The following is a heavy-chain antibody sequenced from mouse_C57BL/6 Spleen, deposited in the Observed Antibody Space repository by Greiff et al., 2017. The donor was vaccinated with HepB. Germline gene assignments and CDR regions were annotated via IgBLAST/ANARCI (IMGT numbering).Heavy chain of an antibody. CDR1: GYSITSGYY. V-gene: IGHV3-6*01. J-gene: IGHJ2*01. CDR3: AREDLPYYFDY. Sequence: EVKLQESGPGLVKPSQSLSLTCSVTGYSITSGYYWNWIRQFPGNKLEWMGYISYDGSNNYNPSLKNRISITRDTSKNQFFLKLNSVTTEDTATYYCAREDLPYYFDYWGQGTTLTVSS. CDR2: ISYDGSN.